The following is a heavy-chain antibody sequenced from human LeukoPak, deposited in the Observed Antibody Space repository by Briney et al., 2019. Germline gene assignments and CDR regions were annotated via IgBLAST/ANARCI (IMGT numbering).Heavy chain of an antibody. V-gene: IGHV4-38-2*01. Sequence: PSETLSLTCAVSGYSISSGYYWGWIRPPPGKGLEWIGSIYHSGSTYYNPSLKRRVTISVDTSKNQCSLKLSSVTAADTAVYYCASRPWGYFDYWGQGTLVTVSS. CDR1: GYSISSGYY. CDR2: IYHSGST. D-gene: IGHD3-16*01. CDR3: ASRPWGYFDY. J-gene: IGHJ4*02.